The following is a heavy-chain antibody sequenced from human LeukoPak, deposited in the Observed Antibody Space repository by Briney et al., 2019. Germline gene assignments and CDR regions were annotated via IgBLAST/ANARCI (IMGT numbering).Heavy chain of an antibody. J-gene: IGHJ6*02. V-gene: IGHV3-7*01. Sequence: GGSLRLSCAASGFTFSSYWMSWVRRAPGKGLEWVANIKQDGSEKYYVDSVKGRFTISRDNSKNTLYLQMNSLRAEDTAVYYCARDSAVAGSYYYYGMDVWGQGTTVTVSS. CDR1: GFTFSSYW. D-gene: IGHD6-19*01. CDR2: IKQDGSEK. CDR3: ARDSAVAGSYYYYGMDV.